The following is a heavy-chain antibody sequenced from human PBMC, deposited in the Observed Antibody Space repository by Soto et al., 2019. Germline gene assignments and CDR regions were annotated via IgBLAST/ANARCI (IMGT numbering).Heavy chain of an antibody. CDR1: GYTFTSYG. CDR2: ISAYNGNT. CDR3: SSSFCGGDCYSVYYYYGRDV. D-gene: IGHD2-21*02. V-gene: IGHV1-18*01. Sequence: ASVKVSCKASGYTFTSYGISWVRQAPGQGLEWMGWISAYNGNTNYAQKLQGRVTMTTDTSTSTANMELRSLRSDDKAVYYWSSSFCGGDCYSVYYYYGRDVWGQGTTVTVSS. J-gene: IGHJ6*02.